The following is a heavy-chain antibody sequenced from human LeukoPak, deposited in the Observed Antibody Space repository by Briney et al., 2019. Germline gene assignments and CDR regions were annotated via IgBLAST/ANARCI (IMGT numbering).Heavy chain of an antibody. CDR2: IYYSGST. J-gene: IGHJ5*02. CDR3: ARNTRGNWFDP. D-gene: IGHD1-26*01. Sequence: SENLSLTCTVSGGSISSYYWSWIRQPPGKGLEWIGYIYYSGSTNYNPSLKSRVTISVDTSKNQFSLKLSPVTAADTAVYYCARNTRGNWFDPWGQGTLVTVSS. CDR1: GGSISSYY. V-gene: IGHV4-59*01.